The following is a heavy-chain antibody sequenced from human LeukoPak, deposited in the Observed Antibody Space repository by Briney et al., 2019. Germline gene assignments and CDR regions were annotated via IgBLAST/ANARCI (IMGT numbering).Heavy chain of an antibody. CDR1: GFTVSSNY. J-gene: IGHJ4*02. CDR3: ATIGSTVTTVN. Sequence: GGSLRLSCAASGFTVSSNYMSWVRQAPGKGLEWVSVIYSGGSTYYADSVKGRFTISRDNSKNTLYLQMNSLRAEDTAVYYCATIGSTVTTVNWGQGTLDTVSS. V-gene: IGHV3-66*01. D-gene: IGHD4-17*01. CDR2: IYSGGST.